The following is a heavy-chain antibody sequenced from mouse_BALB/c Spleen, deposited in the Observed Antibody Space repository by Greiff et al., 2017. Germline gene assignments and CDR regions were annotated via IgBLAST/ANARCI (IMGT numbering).Heavy chain of an antibody. V-gene: IGHV2-2*02. J-gene: IGHJ4*01. D-gene: IGHD2-14*01. CDR2: IWSGGST. CDR1: GFSLTSYG. Sequence: VKLMESGPGLVQPSQSLSITCTVSGFSLTSYGVHWVRQSPGKGLEWLGVIWSGGSTDYNAAFISRLSISKDNSKSQVFFKMNSLQANDTAIYYCARNEREVRDYAMDYWGQGTSVTVSS. CDR3: ARNEREVRDYAMDY.